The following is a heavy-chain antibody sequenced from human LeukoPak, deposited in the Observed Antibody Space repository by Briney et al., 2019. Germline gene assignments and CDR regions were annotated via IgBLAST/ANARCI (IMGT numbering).Heavy chain of an antibody. Sequence: PGGSLRLSCAASGFTFSSYAMSWVRQAPGKGLEWVSAISGSGGSTYYADSVKGRFTISRDNSKNTLYLQMNSLRAEDTAVYYCAKDEYCSSTSCYTGDYYYGMDVWGQGTTVTVSS. CDR2: ISGSGGST. D-gene: IGHD2-2*02. J-gene: IGHJ6*02. V-gene: IGHV3-23*01. CDR1: GFTFSSYA. CDR3: AKDEYCSSTSCYTGDYYYGMDV.